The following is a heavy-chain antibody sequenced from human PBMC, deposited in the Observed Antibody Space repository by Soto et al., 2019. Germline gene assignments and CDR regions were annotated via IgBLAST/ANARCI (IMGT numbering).Heavy chain of an antibody. CDR2: INHSGST. Sequence: SETLSLTCAVYGGSFSGYYWSWIRQPPGKGLEWIGEINHSGSTNYNPSLKSRVTISVDTSKNQFSLKLSSVTAADTAVYYCARIRLSGSRRKGRQDPRGYMDVWGKGTTVTVSS. D-gene: IGHD2-2*01. J-gene: IGHJ6*03. CDR3: ARIRLSGSRRKGRQDPRGYMDV. V-gene: IGHV4-34*01. CDR1: GGSFSGYY.